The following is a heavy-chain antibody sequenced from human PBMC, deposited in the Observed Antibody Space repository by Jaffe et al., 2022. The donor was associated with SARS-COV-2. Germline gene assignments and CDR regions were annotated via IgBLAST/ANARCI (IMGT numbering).Heavy chain of an antibody. Sequence: QVQLVQSGAEVKKPGASVKVSCKASGYTFTSYGISWVRQAPGQGLEWMGWISANNGNTNYEQKLQGRITMTTDTSTSTVYMELRSLRSDDTAVYYCAKIWLEAGGFYFDYWGQGTLVTVSS. CDR3: AKIWLEAGGFYFDY. V-gene: IGHV1-18*01. CDR1: GYTFTSYG. CDR2: ISANNGNT. J-gene: IGHJ4*02. D-gene: IGHD3-22*01.